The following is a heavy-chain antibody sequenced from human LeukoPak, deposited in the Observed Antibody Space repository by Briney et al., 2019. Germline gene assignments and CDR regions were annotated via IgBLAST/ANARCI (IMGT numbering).Heavy chain of an antibody. V-gene: IGHV1-69*04. Sequence: ASVKVSCKASGGTSSSYAISWVRQAPGQGLEWMGRIIPILGIANYAQKFQGRVTITADKSTSTAYMELSSLRSEDTAVYYCARVLLRYCSSTSCYTGIGYYYYGMDVWGQGTTVTVSS. J-gene: IGHJ6*02. D-gene: IGHD2-2*02. CDR3: ARVLLRYCSSTSCYTGIGYYYYGMDV. CDR2: IIPILGIA. CDR1: GGTSSSYA.